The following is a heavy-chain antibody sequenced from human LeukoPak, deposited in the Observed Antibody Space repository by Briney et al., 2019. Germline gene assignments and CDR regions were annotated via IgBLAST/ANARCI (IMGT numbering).Heavy chain of an antibody. V-gene: IGHV1-2*02. CDR3: ARDPLRGYYYRLEYYFDY. Sequence: GASVKVSCKASGYRFTGHYIHWVRQAPGQGLEWMGWINPDSGDTNHAQTFQGRVTMTRDTSISTVYLELSSLTSDGTAVYYCARDPLRGYYYRLEYYFDYWGQGTLVTVSS. CDR1: GYRFTGHY. J-gene: IGHJ4*02. D-gene: IGHD3-22*01. CDR2: INPDSGDT.